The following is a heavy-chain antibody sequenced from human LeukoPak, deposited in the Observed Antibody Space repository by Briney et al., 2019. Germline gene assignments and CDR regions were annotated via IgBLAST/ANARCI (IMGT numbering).Heavy chain of an antibody. Sequence: SETLSLTCTVSGGSISSYYWSWIRQPPGKGLEWIGYIYYSGSTNYNPSLKSRVTISVDTSKNQFSLKLSSVTAADTAVYYCARVADYYDSSGYYPNWGQGTLVTVSS. CDR3: ARVADYYDSSGYYPN. J-gene: IGHJ4*02. D-gene: IGHD3-22*01. V-gene: IGHV4-59*01. CDR2: IYYSGST. CDR1: GGSISSYY.